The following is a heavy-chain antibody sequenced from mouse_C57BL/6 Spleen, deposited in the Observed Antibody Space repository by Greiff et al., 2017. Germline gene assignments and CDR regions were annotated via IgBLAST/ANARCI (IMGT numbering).Heavy chain of an antibody. V-gene: IGHV3-6*01. CDR3: AKWLRRGFAY. CDR1: GYSITSGYY. Sequence: EVQLQESGPGLVKPSQSLSLTCSVTGYSITSGYYWNWIRQFPGNKLEWMGYISYDGSNNYNPSLKNRISITRDTSKNQFFLKLNSVTTEDTATYYCAKWLRRGFAYWGQGTLVTVSA. J-gene: IGHJ3*01. D-gene: IGHD2-2*01. CDR2: ISYDGSN.